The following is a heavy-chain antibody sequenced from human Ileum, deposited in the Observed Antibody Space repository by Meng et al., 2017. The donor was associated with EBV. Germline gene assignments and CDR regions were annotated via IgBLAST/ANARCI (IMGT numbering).Heavy chain of an antibody. Sequence: AQLTRCRPGLATPPQTLYLTCAISGDSVSSNSAAWNWIRQSPSRGLEWLGRTYYRSKWYNDYAVSVKSRITINPDTSKNQFSLQLNSVTPEDTAVYYCARDSSSSAYSPFDYWGQGTLVTVSS. CDR2: TYYRSKWYN. J-gene: IGHJ4*02. D-gene: IGHD3-22*01. CDR1: GDSVSSNSAA. V-gene: IGHV6-1*01. CDR3: ARDSSSSAYSPFDY.